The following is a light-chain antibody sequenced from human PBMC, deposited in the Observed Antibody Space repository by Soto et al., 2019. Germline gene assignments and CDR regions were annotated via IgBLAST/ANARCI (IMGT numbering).Light chain of an antibody. CDR2: QIS. V-gene: IGKV2-24*01. Sequence: DIVLTQTRLSSPVTLGQPASISCRSSQSLVHIDGNTYFNWLQQRPGQPPRLLIYQISNRFPGVPDRFSGSGAGTDFTLIISRVEAEDVGVYDCRQATQSYTFGQGNRLEIK. J-gene: IGKJ2*01. CDR3: RQATQSYT. CDR1: QSLVHIDGNTY.